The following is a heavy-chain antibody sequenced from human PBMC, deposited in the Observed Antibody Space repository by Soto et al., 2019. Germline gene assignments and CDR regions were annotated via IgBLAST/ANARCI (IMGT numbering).Heavy chain of an antibody. Sequence: SETLSLTCTVSGGSISSHYWSWIRQPPGRGLEWIGFISYSGSPNYNPSLKSRVTISEDTAKNQFSLKLKYMTAADTAVYYCARTNAFDIWGQGTMVTVSS. CDR2: ISYSGSP. V-gene: IGHV4-59*11. CDR1: GGSISSHY. J-gene: IGHJ3*02. CDR3: ARTNAFDI.